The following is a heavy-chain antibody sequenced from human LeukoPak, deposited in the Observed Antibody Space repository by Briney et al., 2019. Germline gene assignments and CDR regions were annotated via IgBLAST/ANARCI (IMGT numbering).Heavy chain of an antibody. J-gene: IGHJ4*02. V-gene: IGHV3-74*01. CDR2: INGDGSRI. CDR3: ARDALGGRTKFDF. Sequence: GGSLRLSCVASGFTFSSHWMHWVRQVPGKGLMWVSRINGDGSRIHYGDSVKGRFTISRDNAKNTLYLQMTSLRGDDTAIYFCARDALGGRTKFDFWGQGSLVTVSS. CDR1: GFTFSSHW. D-gene: IGHD3-16*01.